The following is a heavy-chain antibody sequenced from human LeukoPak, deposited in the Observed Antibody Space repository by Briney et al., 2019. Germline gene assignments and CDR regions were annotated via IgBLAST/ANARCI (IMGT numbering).Heavy chain of an antibody. CDR2: LYYDGRT. J-gene: IGHJ5*02. CDR1: GDSVSSSNYY. CDR3: ARRRGKSDVNWFDP. Sequence: SETLSLTCTVFGDSVSSSNYYWAWFRQPPGKGLDRIGSLYYDGRTYYSPSLESRVTVSVDTSKNQFALKLTSVTAADTAVYYCARRRGKSDVNWFDPWGPGTLVTVSS. V-gene: IGHV4-39*01.